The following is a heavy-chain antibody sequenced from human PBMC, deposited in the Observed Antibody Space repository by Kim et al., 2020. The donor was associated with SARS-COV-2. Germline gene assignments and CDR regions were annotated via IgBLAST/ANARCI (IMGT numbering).Heavy chain of an antibody. CDR1: GGSFSGYY. Sequence: SETLSLTCAVYGGSFSGYYWSWFRQPPGKGLEWIGEINHSGSTNYNPSLKSRVTISVETSKNQFSLKLSSVTAADTAVYYCARELGSGLLRRKGTTKTKYYFDYWGQGTLVTVSS. CDR3: ARELGSGLLRRKGTTKTKYYFDY. CDR2: INHSGST. D-gene: IGHD3-10*01. J-gene: IGHJ4*02. V-gene: IGHV4-34*01.